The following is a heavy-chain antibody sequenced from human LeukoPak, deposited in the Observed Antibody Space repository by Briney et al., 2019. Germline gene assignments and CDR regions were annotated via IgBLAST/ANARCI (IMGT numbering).Heavy chain of an antibody. V-gene: IGHV4-59*01. Sequence: KASETLSLTCTVSSGTISSFYWSWIRQPPGKGLEGIVHIYYSESTNYNTSLESRIITSEETSKNQFSRKLSAVTAADTAVYDCARSEGYYDILTGYYNDNCFEPWGQGTLVPVFS. D-gene: IGHD3-9*01. CDR3: ARSEGYYDILTGYYNDNCFEP. J-gene: IGHJ5*02. CDR1: SGTISSFY. CDR2: IYYSEST.